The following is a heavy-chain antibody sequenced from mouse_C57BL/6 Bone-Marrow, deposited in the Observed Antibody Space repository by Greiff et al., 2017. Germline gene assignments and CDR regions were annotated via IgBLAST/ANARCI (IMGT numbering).Heavy chain of an antibody. V-gene: IGHV1-74*01. CDR3: AIDPYGSSYVCYFDY. CDR2: IHPSDSDT. Sequence: QVQLQQPGAELVKPGASVKVSCKASGYTFTSYWMHWVKQRPGQGLEWIGRIHPSDSDTNYNQKFKGKAKLTVDKSSSTAYMQLSSLTSEDSAFYYCAIDPYGSSYVCYFDYWGQCTTLTVSS. J-gene: IGHJ2*01. D-gene: IGHD1-1*01. CDR1: GYTFTSYW.